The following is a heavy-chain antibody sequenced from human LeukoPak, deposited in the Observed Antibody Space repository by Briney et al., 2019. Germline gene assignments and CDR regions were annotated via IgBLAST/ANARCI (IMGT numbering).Heavy chain of an antibody. D-gene: IGHD5-24*01. CDR1: GFTVSSNY. CDR2: IYSGGST. CDR3: AKDSGDGYNWADY. J-gene: IGHJ4*02. V-gene: IGHV3-53*05. Sequence: GGSLRLSCAASGFTVSSNYMSWVRQAPGKGLEWVSVIYSGGSTYYADSVKGRFTISRDNSKNTLYLQMNSLRAEDTAVYYCAKDSGDGYNWADYWGQGTLVTVSS.